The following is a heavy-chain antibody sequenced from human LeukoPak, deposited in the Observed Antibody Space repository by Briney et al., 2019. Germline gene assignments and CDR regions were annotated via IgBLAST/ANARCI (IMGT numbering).Heavy chain of an antibody. CDR3: ARDPRPVQLESGPLDY. CDR2: INPNSGGT. D-gene: IGHD1-1*01. CDR1: GYTFTGYY. J-gene: IGHJ4*02. Sequence: GASVKVSCKASGYTFTGYYMHWVRQAPGQGLEWMGWINPNSGGTNYAQKFQGWVTMTRDTSISTAYMEPSRLRSDDTAVYYCARDPRPVQLESGPLDYWGQGTLVTVSS. V-gene: IGHV1-2*04.